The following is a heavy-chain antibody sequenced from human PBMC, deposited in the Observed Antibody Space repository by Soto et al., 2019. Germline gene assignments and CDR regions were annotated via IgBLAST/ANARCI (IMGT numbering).Heavy chain of an antibody. Sequence: VGSLRLSCAASGFTVSNNYMTWVRQAPGKGLEWVSFIYSSGSTYYADSVKGRFTISRDNFKNTLYLQMNSLRAEDTAVYYCGMGYSHTQPVLDQWGLGTMVTVS. CDR3: GMGYSHTQPVLDQ. CDR1: GFTVSNNY. V-gene: IGHV3-53*01. CDR2: IYSSGST. D-gene: IGHD5-18*01. J-gene: IGHJ4*02.